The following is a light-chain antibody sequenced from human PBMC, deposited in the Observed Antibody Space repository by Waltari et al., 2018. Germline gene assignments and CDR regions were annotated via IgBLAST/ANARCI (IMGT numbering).Light chain of an antibody. J-gene: IGLJ3*02. V-gene: IGLV3-10*01. CDR3: YSTDNSGHGV. Sequence: SYELTQPPSVSMSPGQTARITCSGEALPKKFASWFQQKSGQAPVLVMYEDNQRPSGIPQKFSGSSSGTVATLTISGAQLEDEADYYCYSTDNSGHGVFGGGTKVTVL. CDR1: ALPKKF. CDR2: EDN.